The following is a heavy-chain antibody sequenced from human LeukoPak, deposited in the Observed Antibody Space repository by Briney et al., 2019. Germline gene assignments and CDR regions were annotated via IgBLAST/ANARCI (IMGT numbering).Heavy chain of an antibody. CDR2: INHSGST. J-gene: IGHJ6*04. CDR3: ASRRRWARPGVPAATYYYYGMDV. V-gene: IGHV4-34*01. CDR1: SGSFSGYY. D-gene: IGHD2-2*01. Sequence: SETLSLTCAVYSGSFSGYYWSWIRQPPGKGLEWIGEINHSGSTNYNPSLKSRVTISVDTSKNQFSLKLSSVTAADTAVYYCASRRRWARPGVPAATYYYYGMDVWGKGTTVTVSS.